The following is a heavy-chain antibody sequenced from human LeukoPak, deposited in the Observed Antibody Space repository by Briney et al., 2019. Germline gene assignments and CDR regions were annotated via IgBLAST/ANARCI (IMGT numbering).Heavy chain of an antibody. CDR2: INHSGST. CDR3: ARAPGIAAAGTIEDY. CDR1: GGSFSGYY. V-gene: IGHV4-34*01. D-gene: IGHD6-13*01. J-gene: IGHJ4*02. Sequence: PSETLSLTCAVYGGSFSGYYWSWIRQPPGKGLEWIGEINHSGSTNCNPSLKSRVTISVDTSKNQFSLKLSSVTAADTAVYYCARAPGIAAAGTIEDYWGQGTLVTVSS.